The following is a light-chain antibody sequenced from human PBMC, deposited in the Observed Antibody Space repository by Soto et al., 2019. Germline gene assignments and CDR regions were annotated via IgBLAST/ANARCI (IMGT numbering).Light chain of an antibody. CDR3: AAWDDSLNGYV. Sequence: QSVLTQPPSASGTPGQRVTISCSGSSSNIGSNTVNWYQQLPGTAPKLLIYSNNQRPSGVPVRFSGSKSGTSASLAIIGFQSEDEADYYCAAWDDSLNGYVFGTGTKVTVL. V-gene: IGLV1-44*01. CDR2: SNN. J-gene: IGLJ1*01. CDR1: SSNIGSNT.